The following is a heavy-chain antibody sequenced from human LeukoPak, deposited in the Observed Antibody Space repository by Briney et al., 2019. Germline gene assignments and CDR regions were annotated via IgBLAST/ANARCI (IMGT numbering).Heavy chain of an antibody. CDR3: ARELYDFWSGYRVGYFDY. D-gene: IGHD3-3*01. CDR2: IYYSGST. J-gene: IGHJ4*02. V-gene: IGHV4-31*11. CDR1: GGSFSGYY. Sequence: SETLSLTCAVYGGSFSGYYWSWIRQHPGKGLEWIGYIYYSGSTYYNPSLKSRVTISVDTSKNQFSLKLSSVTAADTAVYYCARELYDFWSGYRVGYFDYWGQGTLVTVSS.